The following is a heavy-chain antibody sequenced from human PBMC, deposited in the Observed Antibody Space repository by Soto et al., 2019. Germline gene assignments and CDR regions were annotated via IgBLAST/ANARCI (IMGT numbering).Heavy chain of an antibody. J-gene: IGHJ3*02. CDR3: ARDQAPYYYESSGYYPPNNAFDI. D-gene: IGHD3-22*01. Sequence: GSLRLSCEASGFTFSSYAMHWVRQAPGKGLEWVAVISYDGSNKYYADSVKGRFTISRANSKNTLYLQMNSLRAEDTAVYYCARDQAPYYYESSGYYPPNNAFDIWGQGTRVTVAS. V-gene: IGHV3-30-3*01. CDR1: GFTFSSYA. CDR2: ISYDGSNK.